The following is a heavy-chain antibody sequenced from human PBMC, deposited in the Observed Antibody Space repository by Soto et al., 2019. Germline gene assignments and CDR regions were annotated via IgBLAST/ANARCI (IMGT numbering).Heavy chain of an antibody. J-gene: IGHJ5*02. CDR3: ARDAISMVRGTNNWFDP. Sequence: EVQLLESGGGLVQPGGSLTLSCAASGFTFSNYAMGWVRQAPGKGLEWVSAISGGGISTYYADSVRGRFTISRDNSRNTLYLRINRLRAEDTAVYYCARDAISMVRGTNNWFDPWGQGTLVTVSS. V-gene: IGHV3-23*01. D-gene: IGHD3-10*01. CDR1: GFTFSNYA. CDR2: ISGGGIST.